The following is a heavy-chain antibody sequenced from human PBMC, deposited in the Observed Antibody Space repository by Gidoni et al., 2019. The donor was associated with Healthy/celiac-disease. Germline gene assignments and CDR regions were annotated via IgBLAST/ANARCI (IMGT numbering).Heavy chain of an antibody. V-gene: IGHV1-2*02. J-gene: IGHJ4*02. D-gene: IGHD2-2*01. CDR1: GYTFTGYY. Sequence: QVQLVQSGAEVKKPGASVKVSCKASGYTFTGYYMHWVRQAPGQGLEWMGWINPNSGGTNYAQKFQGRVTMTRDTSISTAYMELSRLRSDDTAVYYCARSRTIVVVPAAPLDYWGQGTLVTVSS. CDR2: INPNSGGT. CDR3: ARSRTIVVVPAAPLDY.